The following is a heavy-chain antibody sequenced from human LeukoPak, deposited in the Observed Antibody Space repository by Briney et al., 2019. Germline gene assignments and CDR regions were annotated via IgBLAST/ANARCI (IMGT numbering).Heavy chain of an antibody. CDR3: ARNDSGGFDAFDI. CDR1: GGSINSNTYY. D-gene: IGHD3-22*01. V-gene: IGHV4-39*01. J-gene: IGHJ3*02. CDR2: SPYSGSPYYYNYRGST. Sequence: SETLSLTCTVSGGSINSNTYYWGWVRQSPGKGLEWIGSSPYSGSPYYYNYRGSTFYNPSLKSRITISVDTSKNQFSLKLTSVIAADTAIYYCARNDSGGFDAFDIWGQGTMVIVSS.